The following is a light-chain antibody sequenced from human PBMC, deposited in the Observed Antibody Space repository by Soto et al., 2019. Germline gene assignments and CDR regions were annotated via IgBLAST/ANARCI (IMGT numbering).Light chain of an antibody. CDR2: AAS. J-gene: IGKJ4*01. CDR1: QGISNY. V-gene: IGKV1-27*01. Sequence: DIQMTQSPSSLSASVGDRVSITCRASQGISNYLAWYQQKPGKVPEILIYAASTLRSGVPSRFSGGGSGTDFTLTIRSLQPGDVATYYCQKYNSAPLTFGGGTKVEIK. CDR3: QKYNSAPLT.